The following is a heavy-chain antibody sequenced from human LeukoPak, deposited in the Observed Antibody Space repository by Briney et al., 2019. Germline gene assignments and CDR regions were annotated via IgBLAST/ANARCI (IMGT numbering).Heavy chain of an antibody. Sequence: SETLSLTCTVSGGSISSYYWSWIRQPPGKGLEWIGYIYYSGSTNYNPSPKSRVTISVDTSKNQFSLKLSSVTAADTAVYYCARDSYGGDAFDIWGQGTMVTVSS. CDR1: GGSISSYY. J-gene: IGHJ3*02. D-gene: IGHD4/OR15-4a*01. V-gene: IGHV4-59*01. CDR3: ARDSYGGDAFDI. CDR2: IYYSGST.